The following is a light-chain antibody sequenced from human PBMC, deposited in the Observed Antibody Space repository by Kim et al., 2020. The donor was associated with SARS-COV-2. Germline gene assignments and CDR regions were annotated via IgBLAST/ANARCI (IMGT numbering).Light chain of an antibody. J-gene: IGLJ2*01. V-gene: IGLV3-19*01. CDR3: QSRDSGGNVV. CDR2: GRN. CDR1: SLRSYY. Sequence: SSELTQDPAVSVALGQTVRITCQGDSLRSYYATWYQQKPRQAPVLVIYGRNNRPSAIPDRFSGSASGNTASLTISGAQAEDEADFYCQSRDSGGNVVFGGGTQLTVL.